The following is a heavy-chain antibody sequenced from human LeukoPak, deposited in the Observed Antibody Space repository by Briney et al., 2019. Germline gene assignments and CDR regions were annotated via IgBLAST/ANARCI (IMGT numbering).Heavy chain of an antibody. D-gene: IGHD2-2*01. CDR1: GFLFSRYG. CDR2: IKQDGSET. Sequence: PPGRSLRLSCAASGFLFSRYGIHWVRQAPGKGLEWVANIKQDGSETNYVDSVEGRFTISRDNAQNSLFLQMDNLRAEDTAVYFCARDRWALTSAVFMDYWGQGALVTVSS. CDR3: ARDRWALTSAVFMDY. V-gene: IGHV3-7*05. J-gene: IGHJ4*02.